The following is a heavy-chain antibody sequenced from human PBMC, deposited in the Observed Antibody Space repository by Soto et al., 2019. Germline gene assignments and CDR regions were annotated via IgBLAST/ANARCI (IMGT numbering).Heavy chain of an antibody. Sequence: SETLSLTCAVSGGSISSSNYYWGWIRQHPGKGLEWIGSIGYSGSAYYNPSLKSRVTISVDTSKNQFYLNLNSMTAADTAVYYCARGGISSSWYYGFDYWGQGTLVTVSS. CDR3: ARGGISSSWYYGFDY. J-gene: IGHJ4*02. CDR2: IGYSGSA. D-gene: IGHD6-13*01. CDR1: GGSISSSNYY. V-gene: IGHV4-39*01.